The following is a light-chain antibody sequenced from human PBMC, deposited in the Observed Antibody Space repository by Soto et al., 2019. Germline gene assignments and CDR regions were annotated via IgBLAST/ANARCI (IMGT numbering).Light chain of an antibody. CDR1: QSISGW. V-gene: IGKV1-5*03. J-gene: IGKJ1*01. CDR3: QQYNSYSKT. CDR2: KAS. Sequence: DIQVTQSPSTLSASVGDRVTITCRASQSISGWLAWYQQKPGKAPKLLIYKASSLESGVPSRFSGSGSGTEVTLTLSSLQPDDFATYYCQQYNSYSKTFGEGTKVEIK.